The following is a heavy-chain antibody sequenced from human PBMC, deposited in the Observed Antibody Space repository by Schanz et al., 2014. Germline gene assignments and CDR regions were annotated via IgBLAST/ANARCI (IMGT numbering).Heavy chain of an antibody. CDR1: GYTFTIYS. D-gene: IGHD3-3*01. Sequence: QVQLVQSGAEVKKLGASVKVSCKASGYTFTIYSMHWVRQAPGQGLEWMGRISPSSGGTNYAQNFQGRVTMTKDTSINTVYMELSTLTSDDTAVYYCARESVSRTRLFDPWGQGTLVTVSS. CDR3: ARESVSRTRLFDP. V-gene: IGHV1-2*06. J-gene: IGHJ5*02. CDR2: ISPSSGGT.